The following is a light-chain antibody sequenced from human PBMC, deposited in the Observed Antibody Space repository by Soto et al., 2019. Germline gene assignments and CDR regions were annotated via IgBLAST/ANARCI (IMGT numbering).Light chain of an antibody. J-gene: IGKJ5*01. CDR2: GAS. CDR3: QQYDNWPSIT. Sequence: EIVMTQSPATLSVSPGERATLSCRASQSVSSYLAWYQQKPGQAPRLLIYGASTRATGIPARFSGSGSGTEFTLTISSLQSEDFAVYYCQQYDNWPSITFGQGTRREIK. V-gene: IGKV3-15*01. CDR1: QSVSSY.